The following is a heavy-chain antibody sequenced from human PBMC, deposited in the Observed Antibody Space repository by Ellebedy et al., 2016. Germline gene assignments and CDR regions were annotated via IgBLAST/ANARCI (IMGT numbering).Heavy chain of an antibody. CDR2: VSYTGSL. CDR3: ARPVGFGGVINYFDS. V-gene: IGHV4-39*07. Sequence: SETLSLTXSVSGDAFRTYRFYWTWIRQPPGKGLEWIGSVSYTGSLYHNPSLKSRVTISTDTSTNQVSLRLTSVTAADTAVYYCARPVGFGGVINYFDSWGQGILVTVSS. CDR1: GDAFRTYRFY. D-gene: IGHD3-16*01. J-gene: IGHJ4*02.